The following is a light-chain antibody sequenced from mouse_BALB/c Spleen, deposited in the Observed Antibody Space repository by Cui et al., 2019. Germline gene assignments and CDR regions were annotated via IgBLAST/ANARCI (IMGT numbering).Light chain of an antibody. CDR3: QQWSSNPPT. V-gene: IGKV4-68*01. CDR1: SSVSY. J-gene: IGKJ5*01. CDR2: LTS. Sequence: QIVLTQSRDLMSASPGEKVTMTCSASSSVSYMYWYQQKPRSSPKPWIYLTSNLASGVPARFSGSGSGTSYSLTISSMEAEDAATYYCQQWSSNPPTFGAGTKLELK.